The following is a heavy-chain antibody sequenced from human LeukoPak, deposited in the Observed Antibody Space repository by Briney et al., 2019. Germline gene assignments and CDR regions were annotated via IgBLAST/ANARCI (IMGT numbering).Heavy chain of an antibody. CDR2: INPNSGDT. CDR1: GYTFTGYY. D-gene: IGHD1-14*01. J-gene: IGHJ4*02. CDR3: ARNITGTLDY. V-gene: IGHV1-2*06. Sequence: ASVKVSCKASGYTFTGYYIHWVRQAPGQGLEWMGRINPNSGDTDYAQKFQGRVSMTRDTSISTAYMELSRLRSDDTAAYYCARNITGTLDYWGQGTLVTVSS.